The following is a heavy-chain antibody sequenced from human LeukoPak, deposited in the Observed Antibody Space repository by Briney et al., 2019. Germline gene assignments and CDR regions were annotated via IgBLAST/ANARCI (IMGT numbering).Heavy chain of an antibody. Sequence: PSETLSLTCAVYGGSFSGYYWSWIRQPPGKGLEWIGEINHSGSTNYNPSLKSRVTISVDTSKNQFSLKLSSVTAADTAVYYCARVRRSIAARPRDAFDIWGQGTMVTVSS. CDR3: ARVRRSIAARPRDAFDI. D-gene: IGHD6-6*01. CDR2: INHSGST. CDR1: GGSFSGYY. J-gene: IGHJ3*02. V-gene: IGHV4-34*01.